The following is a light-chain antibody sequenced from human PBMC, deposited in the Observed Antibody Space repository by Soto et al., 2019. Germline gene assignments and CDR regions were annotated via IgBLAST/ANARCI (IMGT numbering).Light chain of an antibody. V-gene: IGKV3-20*01. CDR1: QSVSSSY. Sequence: EIVLTQSPGTLSLSPGERATLSCRAIQSVSSSYLAWYQQKPGQAPRLLIYGASSRATGIPDRFSGSGSGTDFTLTISRLGPEDFAVYYCQQYGSSPPTFGQGTKV. CDR3: QQYGSSPPT. CDR2: GAS. J-gene: IGKJ1*01.